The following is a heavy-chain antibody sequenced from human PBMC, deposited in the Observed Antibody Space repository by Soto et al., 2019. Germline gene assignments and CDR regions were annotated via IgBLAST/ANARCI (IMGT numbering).Heavy chain of an antibody. Sequence: GGELRHCCAASGFTFRSYSMNWVRQVPGKGLEWVSYISSSSSTIYYADSVKGRFTISRDNAKNSLYLQMNSLRDEDTALYYCARAFCCYCSSTRGYWPAYRGQGSLVTASA. CDR1: GFTFRSYS. CDR3: ARAFCCYCSSTRGYWPAY. J-gene: IGHJ1*01. V-gene: IGHV3-48*02. CDR2: ISSSSSTI. D-gene: IGHD2-2*01.